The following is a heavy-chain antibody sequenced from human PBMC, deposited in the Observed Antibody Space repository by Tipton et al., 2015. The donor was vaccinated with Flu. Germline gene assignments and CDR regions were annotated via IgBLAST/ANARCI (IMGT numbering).Heavy chain of an antibody. CDR2: IYHSGST. D-gene: IGHD3-10*02. J-gene: IGHJ4*02. CDR1: GYSISSGYY. Sequence: LRLSCVVSGYSISSGYYWGWVRQPPGKGLEWIGTIYHSGSTYYNPSLKSRVTISVDTSKNQFSLKLSSVTAADTAVYYCARHTGDSVRGIIDYWGQGTLSPSPQ. V-gene: IGHV4-38-2*01. CDR3: ARHTGDSVRGIIDY.